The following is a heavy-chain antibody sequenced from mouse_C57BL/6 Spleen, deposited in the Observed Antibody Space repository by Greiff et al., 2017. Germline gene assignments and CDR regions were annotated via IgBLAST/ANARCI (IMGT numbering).Heavy chain of an antibody. Sequence: QVQLQQPGAELVKPGASVKLSCKASGYTFTSYWMQWVKQRPGQGLEWIGEIDPSDSYTNSNQKFKGKATLTVDTSSSTAYMQLSSLTSEDSAVYYCARYQYYFDYWGQGTTLTVSS. V-gene: IGHV1-50*01. J-gene: IGHJ2*01. CDR2: IDPSDSYT. CDR3: ARYQYYFDY. CDR1: GYTFTSYW.